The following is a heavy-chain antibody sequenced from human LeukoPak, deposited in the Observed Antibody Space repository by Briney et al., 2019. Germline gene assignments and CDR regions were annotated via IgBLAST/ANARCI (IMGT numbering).Heavy chain of an antibody. V-gene: IGHV3-66*01. J-gene: IGHJ4*02. Sequence: GGSLRLSCAASGFTVSSNYMSWVRQAPGKGLEWVSVIYSGGSTYYADSVKGRFTISRDNSKNTLYLQMNSLRAEDTAVYYCARSPKSRGQDYWGQGTLVTVSS. CDR2: IYSGGST. CDR1: GFTVSSNY. CDR3: ARSPKSRGQDY.